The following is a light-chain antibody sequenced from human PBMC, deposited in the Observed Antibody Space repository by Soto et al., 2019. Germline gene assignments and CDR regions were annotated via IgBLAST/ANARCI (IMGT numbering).Light chain of an antibody. J-gene: IGKJ4*02. V-gene: IGKV3-15*01. CDR1: QSVGGD. Sequence: EIVMTQSPATLSVSPGERVTLSCRASQSVGGDLAWYQQKPGQSPRLLIFAASTRATSIPARFSGSGSGTEFTLTISSLQAEDFAVYFCQQYNNWSPLTFGGGTRVEI. CDR2: AAS. CDR3: QQYNNWSPLT.